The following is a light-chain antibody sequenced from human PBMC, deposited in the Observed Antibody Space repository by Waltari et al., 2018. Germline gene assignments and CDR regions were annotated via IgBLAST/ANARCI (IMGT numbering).Light chain of an antibody. Sequence: DIQMTQSPSSLSASIGDRVTITCRASQNIGKYLNWYQHKPGKAPKLLIYAASSLRSGVPARFSGSGSGTDFTLTISSLQPEDFAREYCEQSSSTPQRTFGQGTGVEMK. CDR3: EQSSSTPQRT. CDR2: AAS. J-gene: IGKJ5*01. V-gene: IGKV1-39*01. CDR1: QNIGKY.